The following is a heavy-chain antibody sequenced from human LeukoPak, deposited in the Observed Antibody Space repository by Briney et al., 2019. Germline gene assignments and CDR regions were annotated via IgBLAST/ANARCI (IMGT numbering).Heavy chain of an antibody. CDR2: IHYSGST. CDR1: GGCITSDTFH. CDR3: ARDCCGYRSWFDP. J-gene: IGHJ5*02. D-gene: IGHD6-25*01. Sequence: SETLSLTCTVSGGCITSDTFHWGWIRQPPGKGLEWIGSIHYSGSTYYNPSLKSRVTISVDTSKNQFSLKLSSVTAADTAVYYCARDCCGYRSWFDPWGQGTLVTVSS. V-gene: IGHV4-39*07.